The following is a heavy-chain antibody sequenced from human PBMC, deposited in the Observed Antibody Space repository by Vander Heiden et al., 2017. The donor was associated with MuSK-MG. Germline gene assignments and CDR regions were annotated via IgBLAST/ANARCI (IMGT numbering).Heavy chain of an antibody. CDR3: AGGGGGGYCSGGSCYYEY. V-gene: IGHV1-69*01. J-gene: IGHJ4*02. CDR2: IRPMLGTP. Sequence: QVQLVQSGAEVKKPGSSVKVSCKASGGTFSSFAMSWVRQAPGQGLEWMGGIRPMLGTPNYAQKFQGRVTITGDAATTPAYLERSSLGSGDTAVYYCAGGGGGGYCSGGSCYYEYWGQGTLVTVSA. CDR1: GGTFSSFA. D-gene: IGHD2-15*01.